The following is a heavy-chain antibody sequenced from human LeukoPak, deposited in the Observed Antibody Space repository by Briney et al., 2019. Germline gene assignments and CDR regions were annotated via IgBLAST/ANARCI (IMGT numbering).Heavy chain of an antibody. J-gene: IGHJ4*02. CDR2: IGDSGEIE. D-gene: IGHD6-19*01. V-gene: IGHV3-53*01. Sequence: PGGSLRLSCAASGFTVSSNYMSWVRQAPGKGLEWVSGIGDSGEIERYADSVKGRFTISRDNFRNTVYLEMRSLRPEDTAVYYCAKGYSSGWTPFDYWGQGTQVTVSS. CDR1: GFTVSSNY. CDR3: AKGYSSGWTPFDY.